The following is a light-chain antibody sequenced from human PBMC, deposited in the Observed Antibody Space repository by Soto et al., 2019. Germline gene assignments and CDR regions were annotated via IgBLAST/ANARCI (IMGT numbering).Light chain of an antibody. CDR1: QSVSSNY. J-gene: IGKJ1*01. CDR3: QQYCSLPWT. CDR2: GAS. Sequence: EIVLTQSPDTLSLSPGERATLSCRASQSVSSNYLAWYQQIPGQAPRPLIYGASSRVPGVPDRFSGSGSGTDFTLTISRLEAEDFAVYYCQQYCSLPWTFGQGAKVEIK. V-gene: IGKV3-20*01.